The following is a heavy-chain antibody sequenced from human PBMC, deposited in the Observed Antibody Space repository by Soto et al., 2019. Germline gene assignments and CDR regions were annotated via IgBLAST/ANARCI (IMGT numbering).Heavy chain of an antibody. CDR3: ARDLTSLGTPGDDFDY. V-gene: IGHV3-21*01. Sequence: GGSLRLSCAASGFTFSSYSMNWVRQAPGKGLEWVSSISSSSSYIYYADSVKGRFSISRDNAYNTLYLQMNSLRDDDTAVYYCARDLTSLGTPGDDFDYWGQGTLVTVSS. CDR1: GFTFSSYS. D-gene: IGHD1-1*01. CDR2: ISSSSSYI. J-gene: IGHJ4*02.